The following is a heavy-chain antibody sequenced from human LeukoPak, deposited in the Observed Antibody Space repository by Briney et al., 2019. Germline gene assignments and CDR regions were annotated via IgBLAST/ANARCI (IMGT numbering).Heavy chain of an antibody. V-gene: IGHV1-69*05. CDR2: IIPVFGTA. Sequence: SVKVSCKASGGTFSSYAISWVRQAPGQGLEWMGGIIPVFGTANYAQKFQGRVTITTDESTSTAYMELSSLRSEDTAVYYCARGQVGATGWFDPWGQGTLVTVSS. D-gene: IGHD1-26*01. CDR1: GGTFSSYA. CDR3: ARGQVGATGWFDP. J-gene: IGHJ5*02.